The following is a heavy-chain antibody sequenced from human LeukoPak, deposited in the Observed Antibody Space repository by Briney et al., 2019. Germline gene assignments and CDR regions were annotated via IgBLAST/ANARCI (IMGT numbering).Heavy chain of an antibody. Sequence: PSETLSLTCAVYGGSFSGYYWSWIRQPPGKGLEWIGEINHSGRTNYNPSRKSRVTISVDTSKNQFSLKLSSVTAADTAVYYCARAGLNGDVDYWGQGTLVNVSS. V-gene: IGHV4-34*01. CDR3: ARAGLNGDVDY. CDR1: GGSFSGYY. D-gene: IGHD4-17*01. J-gene: IGHJ4*02. CDR2: INHSGRT.